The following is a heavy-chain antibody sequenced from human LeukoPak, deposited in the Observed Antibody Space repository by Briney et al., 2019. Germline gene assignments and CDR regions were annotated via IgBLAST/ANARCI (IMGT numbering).Heavy chain of an antibody. CDR1: GFTFSSYA. D-gene: IGHD4-17*01. Sequence: GGSLRLSCAASGFTFSSYAMSWVRQAPGKGLEWVSAISGSGGSTYYADSVKGRFTISRDNSKNTLYLQMNSLRAEDTAVYYCAKDGGSVTTSLRYDWFDPWGQGTLVTVSS. CDR2: ISGSGGST. V-gene: IGHV3-23*01. J-gene: IGHJ5*02. CDR3: AKDGGSVTTSLRYDWFDP.